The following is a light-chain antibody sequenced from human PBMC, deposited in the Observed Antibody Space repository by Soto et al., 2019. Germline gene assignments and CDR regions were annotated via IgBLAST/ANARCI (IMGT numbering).Light chain of an antibody. Sequence: EIVMTQSPATLSVSPGERATLSCRASQSVSSNLAWYQQKPGQAPRLLIYGAYTRATGIPARCSGSGSGTEFTLTISSLQSEDFAVYYCQQYNNFWTFGQGTKVEIK. CDR2: GAY. J-gene: IGKJ1*01. V-gene: IGKV3-15*01. CDR1: QSVSSN. CDR3: QQYNNFWT.